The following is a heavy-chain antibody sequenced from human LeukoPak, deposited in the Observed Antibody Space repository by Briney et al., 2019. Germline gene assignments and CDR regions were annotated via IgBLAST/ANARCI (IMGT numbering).Heavy chain of an antibody. CDR1: GGSISSYY. CDR2: IYTSGST. V-gene: IGHV4-4*07. J-gene: IGHJ4*02. D-gene: IGHD3-3*01. Sequence: SETLSLTCTVSGGSISSYYWSWIRQPAGKGLEWIGRIYTSGSTNYNPSLKSRVTMSVDTSRNQFSLKLSSVTAADTAVYYCAGERALYDFWSGYPKGGFDYWGQGTLVTVSS. CDR3: AGERALYDFWSGYPKGGFDY.